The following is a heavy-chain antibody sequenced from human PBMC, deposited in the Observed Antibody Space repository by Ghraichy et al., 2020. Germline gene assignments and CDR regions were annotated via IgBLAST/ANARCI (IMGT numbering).Heavy chain of an antibody. CDR1: GFTFSTYG. V-gene: IGHV3-23*01. D-gene: IGHD2-21*02. Sequence: GGSLRRSCAASGFTFSTYGMSWVRRAPGKGLEWISTIGGSSATIYYADSVKGWFTISRDNSKNTLYLQMNSLRAEDTAVYYCAKRKQRLLVYFDSWGQGTLVTVSS. CDR3: AKRKQRLLVYFDS. CDR2: IGGSSATI. J-gene: IGHJ4*02.